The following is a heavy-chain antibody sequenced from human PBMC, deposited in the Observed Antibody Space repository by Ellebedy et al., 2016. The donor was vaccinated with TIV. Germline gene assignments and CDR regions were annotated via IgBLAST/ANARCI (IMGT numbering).Heavy chain of an antibody. CDR3: ATGGGSGFGY. CDR1: GFTFDTYW. D-gene: IGHD3-16*01. J-gene: IGHJ4*02. Sequence: GESLKISXAASGFTFDTYWMSWVRQAPGKGLEWVALINPDGSEQFYVDSVKGRFTISRDNAKSSLFLQMNNLRVEDTAVYYCATGGGSGFGYWGQGTLVTVSS. CDR2: INPDGSEQ. V-gene: IGHV3-7*03.